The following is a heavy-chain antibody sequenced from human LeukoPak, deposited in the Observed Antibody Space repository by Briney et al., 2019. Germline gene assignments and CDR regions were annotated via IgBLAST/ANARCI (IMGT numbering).Heavy chain of an antibody. V-gene: IGHV3-53*01. D-gene: IGHD3-22*01. CDR2: IYSGGST. CDR1: GFTVSSNY. Sequence: PGGSLRLSCAASGFTVSSNYMSWVRQAPGKGLEWVSVIYSGGSTYYADSVKGRFTISRDNSKNTLYLQMNSLRAEDTAVYYCAKLDSSGYYLIDYWGQGTLVTVSS. CDR3: AKLDSSGYYLIDY. J-gene: IGHJ4*02.